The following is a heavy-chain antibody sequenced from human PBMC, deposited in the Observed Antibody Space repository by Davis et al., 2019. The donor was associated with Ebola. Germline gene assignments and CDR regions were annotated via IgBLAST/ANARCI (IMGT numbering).Heavy chain of an antibody. CDR2: IYYSGST. CDR3: ARDVEMAFDY. Sequence: PGGSLRLSCTVSGGSISSSSYYWGWIRQPPGKGLEWIGSIYYSGSTYYNPSLKSRVTISVDTSKNQFSLKLSSVTAADTAVYYCARDVEMAFDYWGQGTLVTVSS. V-gene: IGHV4-39*02. J-gene: IGHJ4*02. D-gene: IGHD5-24*01. CDR1: GGSISSSSYY.